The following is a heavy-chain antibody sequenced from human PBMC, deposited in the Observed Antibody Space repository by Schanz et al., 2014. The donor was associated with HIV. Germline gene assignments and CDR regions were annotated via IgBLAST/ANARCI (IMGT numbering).Heavy chain of an antibody. CDR3: ARAPYTSGWYGVDY. J-gene: IGHJ4*02. CDR2: INPIDGMT. CDR1: GYSFTRDY. D-gene: IGHD6-19*01. V-gene: IGHV1-46*01. Sequence: QVQLVQSGAEVKKPGASVKVSCKASGYSFTRDYIHWVRQAPGQGLEWMGIINPIDGMTSYAQKLQGRVTLTRETSTSTVYMDLRSLRSEDTAVYYCARAPYTSGWYGVDYWGQGTLVTVSS.